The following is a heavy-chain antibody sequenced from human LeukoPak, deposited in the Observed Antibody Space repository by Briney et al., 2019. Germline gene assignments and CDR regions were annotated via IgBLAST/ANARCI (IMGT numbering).Heavy chain of an antibody. V-gene: IGHV3-30*18. CDR1: GFTFSSYG. CDR3: AKDLENYYDSSGYVDY. CDR2: ISDDGSNK. J-gene: IGHJ4*02. D-gene: IGHD3-22*01. Sequence: PGRSLRLSCAASGFTFSSYGMHWVRQAPGKGLEWVAAISDDGSNKYYADSVKGRFTISRDNSKNTVYLQMNSLRAEDTAVYYCAKDLENYYDSSGYVDYWGQGTLVIASS.